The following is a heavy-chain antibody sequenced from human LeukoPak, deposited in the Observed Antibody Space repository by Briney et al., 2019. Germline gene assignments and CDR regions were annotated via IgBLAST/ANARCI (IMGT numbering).Heavy chain of an antibody. CDR3: ARVKDQRFGTSLQTYYFDY. D-gene: IGHD3-10*01. CDR2: IYYSGST. CDR1: GGSISSSSYY. V-gene: IGHV4-39*01. Sequence: SETLSLTCTVSGGSISSSSYYWGWIRQPPGTGLEWIGSIYYSGSTYYNPSLKSRVTISVDTSKNQFSLKVSSVTAADTAVYSGARVKDQRFGTSLQTYYFDYWGQGTLVTVSS. J-gene: IGHJ4*02.